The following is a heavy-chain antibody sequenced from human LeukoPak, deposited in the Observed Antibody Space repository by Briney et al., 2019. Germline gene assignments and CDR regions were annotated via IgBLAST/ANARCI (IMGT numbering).Heavy chain of an antibody. V-gene: IGHV4-39*07. CDR3: GRGGGGFLGDILTGYPGPGAFDI. D-gene: IGHD3-9*01. Sequence: PSETLSLTCSVSGDSIIGYYWGWIRQPPGKGLEWIGNIYYTGNTYYNSSLKSRVTISLDTSKNQFSLKLSSVTAADTAVYHCGRGGGGFLGDILTGYPGPGAFDIWGQGTMVTVSS. CDR1: GDSIIGYY. J-gene: IGHJ3*02. CDR2: IYYTGNT.